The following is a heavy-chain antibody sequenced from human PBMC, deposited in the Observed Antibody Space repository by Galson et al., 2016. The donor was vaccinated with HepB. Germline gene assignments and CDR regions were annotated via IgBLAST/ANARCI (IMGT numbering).Heavy chain of an antibody. CDR1: GFIFGDYA. CDR3: TRGGGFRCSRSSCYLAHHSYFDY. D-gene: IGHD2-2*01. V-gene: IGHV3-49*03. CDR2: IRSKTYGGTT. Sequence: SLRLSCATSGFIFGDYALHWFRQAPGKGLEWVGFIRSKTYGGTTEYAAFVKGRFTISRDDSKSIAYVQMNSLKTEDTAVYYCTRGGGFRCSRSSCYLAHHSYFDYRGQGTLVTVSS. J-gene: IGHJ4*02.